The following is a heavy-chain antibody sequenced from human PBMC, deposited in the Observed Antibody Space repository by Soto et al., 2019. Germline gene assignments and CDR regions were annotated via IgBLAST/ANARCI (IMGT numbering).Heavy chain of an antibody. CDR1: GGSISSYY. Sequence: SETLSLTCTVSGGSISSYYWSWIRQPAGKGLEWIGRIYTSGSTNYNPSLKSRVTMSVDTSKNQFSLKLSSVTAADTAVYYCARDAPLDSNFKRYYYYGMDVWGQGTSVTVSS. D-gene: IGHD1-1*01. CDR2: IYTSGST. J-gene: IGHJ6*02. V-gene: IGHV4-4*07. CDR3: ARDAPLDSNFKRYYYYGMDV.